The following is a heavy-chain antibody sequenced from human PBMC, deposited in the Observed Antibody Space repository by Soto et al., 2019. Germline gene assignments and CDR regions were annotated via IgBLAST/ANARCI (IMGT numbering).Heavy chain of an antibody. CDR2: TYYRSKWST. V-gene: IGHV6-1*01. CDR3: TRALCGSYDS. CDR1: GDSVSSKSAT. Sequence: SQTLSLTCAISGDSVSSKSATWNWIRQSPSRGLEWLGRTYYRSKWSTDYAVSVNNRITINPDTSKNQFSLQLNSVTPEDTAMYYCTRALCGSYDSWGQGTLVTVSS. D-gene: IGHD1-26*01. J-gene: IGHJ5*01.